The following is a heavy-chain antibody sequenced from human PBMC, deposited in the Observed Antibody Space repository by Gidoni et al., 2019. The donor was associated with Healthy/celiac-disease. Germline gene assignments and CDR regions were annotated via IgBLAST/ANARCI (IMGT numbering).Heavy chain of an antibody. Sequence: DVQLLESGGAFVQPRVSLRLSLAASGFTFIRYWMTWFRQAPGKGLVWVSRINSDGSSTSYADSVKGRFTISRDNAKNTLYLQMNSLRAEDTAVYYCAREGKAYYYYYGMDVWGQGTTVTVSS. CDR1: GFTFIRYW. CDR2: INSDGSST. CDR3: AREGKAYYYYYGMDV. J-gene: IGHJ6*02. V-gene: IGHV3-74*01.